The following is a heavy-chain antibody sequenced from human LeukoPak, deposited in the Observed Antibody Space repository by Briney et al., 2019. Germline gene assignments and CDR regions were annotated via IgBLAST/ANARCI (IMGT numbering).Heavy chain of an antibody. V-gene: IGHV1-46*01. Sequence: PQASVKVSCKASGYTFTSYYMHWVRQAPGQGLEWMGLINPSDGSTSYAQKFQGRVTMTRDMSTSTVYLELSSLRSEDTAVYYCARFQRNQRFGETYWGQGTLVTVSS. CDR3: ARFQRNQRFGETY. J-gene: IGHJ4*02. CDR1: GYTFTSYY. CDR2: INPSDGST. D-gene: IGHD3-10*01.